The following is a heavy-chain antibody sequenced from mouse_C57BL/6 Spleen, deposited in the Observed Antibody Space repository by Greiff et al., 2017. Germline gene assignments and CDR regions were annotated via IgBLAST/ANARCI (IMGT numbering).Heavy chain of an antibody. CDR3: ARGTGTAWFAY. D-gene: IGHD4-1*01. CDR1: GYTFTSYW. V-gene: IGHV1-64*01. J-gene: IGHJ3*01. CDR2: IHPNSGST. Sequence: QVQLQQPGAELVKPGASVKLSCKASGYTFTSYWMHWVKQRPGQGLEWIGMIHPNSGSTNYNEKFKSKATLTVDKSSSTAYMQLSSLTSEDSAVYYWARGTGTAWFAYWGQGTLVTVSA.